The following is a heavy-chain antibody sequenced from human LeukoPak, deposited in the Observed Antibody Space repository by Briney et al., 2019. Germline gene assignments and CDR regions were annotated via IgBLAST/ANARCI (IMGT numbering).Heavy chain of an antibody. Sequence: SGTLSLTCTVSGGSISSYYWSWIRQPPEKGLEWIGYIYYSGSTYYNPSLKSRVTISVDTSKNQFSLKLSSVTAADTAVYYCARDGNYDILTGYYRGFDPWGQGTLVTVSS. D-gene: IGHD3-9*01. CDR1: GGSISSYY. J-gene: IGHJ5*02. V-gene: IGHV4-59*12. CDR2: IYYSGST. CDR3: ARDGNYDILTGYYRGFDP.